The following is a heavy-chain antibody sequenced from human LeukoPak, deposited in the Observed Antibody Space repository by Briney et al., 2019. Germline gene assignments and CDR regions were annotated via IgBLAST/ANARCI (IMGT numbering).Heavy chain of an antibody. CDR2: INPNSGFT. CDR3: ARLADCSSSSCRSFDY. CDR1: GYPFTGYY. Sequence: ASVKVSRKASGYPFTGYYLHWVRQAPGQGLEWMGWINPNSGFTNYAQKFQGRVTMTRDTSISTAYMELSRLRSDDTAVYYCARLADCSSSSCRSFDYWGRGTLVTVSS. J-gene: IGHJ4*02. V-gene: IGHV1-2*02. D-gene: IGHD2-2*01.